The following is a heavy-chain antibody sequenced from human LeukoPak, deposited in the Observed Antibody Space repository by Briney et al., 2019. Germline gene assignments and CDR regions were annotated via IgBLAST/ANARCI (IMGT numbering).Heavy chain of an antibody. CDR3: ARRLTQYDCFDP. J-gene: IGHJ5*02. CDR2: TYYRSTWYN. Sequence: SQTLSLTCAISGDSVSSNSVTWNWIRLSPSRGLEWLGRTYYRSTWYNDYAVSVRGRITVNPDTSKNQFSLHLNSVTPEDTAVYYCARRLTQYDCFDPWGQGILVTVSS. CDR1: GDSVSSNSVT. V-gene: IGHV6-1*01. D-gene: IGHD2-2*01.